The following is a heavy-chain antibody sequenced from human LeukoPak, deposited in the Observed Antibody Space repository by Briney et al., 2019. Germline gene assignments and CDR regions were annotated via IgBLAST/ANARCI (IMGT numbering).Heavy chain of an antibody. CDR1: GYTLTELS. CDR3: ARDSIRRILGVVIIVGSFDY. D-gene: IGHD3-3*01. V-gene: IGHV1-24*01. J-gene: IGHJ4*02. CDR2: FDPEDGET. Sequence: ASVKVSCKVSGYTLTELSMHWVRQAPGKGLEWMGGFDPEDGETIYAQKFQGRVTMTEDTSTDTAYMELSSLRSEDTAVYYCARDSIRRILGVVIIVGSFDYWGQGTLVTVSS.